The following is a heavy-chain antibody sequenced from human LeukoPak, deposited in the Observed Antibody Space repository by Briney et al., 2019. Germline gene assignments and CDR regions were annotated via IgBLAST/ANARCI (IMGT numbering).Heavy chain of an antibody. D-gene: IGHD1-1*01. J-gene: IGHJ3*01. Sequence: SETLSLTCTVSGVSISSYYWSWIRQPAGKGLEWIGRISTSGRTNYNPSLKSRLTMSADTSKNQFSLILNSVTAADTAVYYCAVGRPRNATRLDDGYDFWGQGTMVTVSS. CDR2: ISTSGRT. V-gene: IGHV4-4*07. CDR1: GVSISSYY. CDR3: AVGRPRNATRLDDGYDF.